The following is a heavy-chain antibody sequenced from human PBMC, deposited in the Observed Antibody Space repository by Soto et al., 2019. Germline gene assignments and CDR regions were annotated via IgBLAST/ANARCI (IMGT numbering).Heavy chain of an antibody. J-gene: IGHJ4*02. CDR2: ISYDGSNK. CDR1: GFTFSSYA. CDR3: ATKYGGDAYFDY. V-gene: IGHV3-30-3*01. Sequence: PGGSLRLSCAASGFTFSSYAMHWVRQAPGKGLEWVALISYDGSNKYYGDSVKGRFTISRDNSRNTLYLQMNSLRAEDAAVYYCATKYGGDAYFDYWGPGT. D-gene: IGHD4-17*01.